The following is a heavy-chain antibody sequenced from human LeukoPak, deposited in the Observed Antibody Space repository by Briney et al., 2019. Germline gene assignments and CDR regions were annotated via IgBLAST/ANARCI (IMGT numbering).Heavy chain of an antibody. CDR3: ARGSGYDFLGAFDI. D-gene: IGHD5-12*01. CDR2: ISAYNGNT. V-gene: IGHV1-18*01. Sequence: ASVKVSCKPSGYTFTNYGFTWVRQAPGQGLEWMGWISAYNGNTNYARKLQGRVTMTTDTSTSTAYMELSSLRSEDTAVYYCARGSGYDFLGAFDIWGQGTMVTVSS. J-gene: IGHJ3*02. CDR1: GYTFTNYG.